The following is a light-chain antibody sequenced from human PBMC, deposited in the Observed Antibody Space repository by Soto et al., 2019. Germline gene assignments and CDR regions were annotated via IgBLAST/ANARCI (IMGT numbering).Light chain of an antibody. V-gene: IGKV2-28*01. CDR3: MQSQQSPPT. CDR2: FGS. J-gene: IGKJ1*01. Sequence: DIVMTQSPLSLPVTPGEPASISCSSSQSLLQSNGYNYLDWYLQKPGQSPQLLIYFGSYRASGVTDRFSGSGSGTDFILKIRRVEAEDVGVYYCMQSQQSPPTFGQGTKVEI. CDR1: QSLLQSNGYNY.